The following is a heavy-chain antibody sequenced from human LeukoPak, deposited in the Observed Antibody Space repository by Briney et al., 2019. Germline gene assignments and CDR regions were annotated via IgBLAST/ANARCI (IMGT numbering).Heavy chain of an antibody. J-gene: IGHJ4*02. Sequence: PSETLSLTCTVSGGSISSYYWSWIRQPPGKGLEWIGYIYYSGSTNYNPSLKSRVTISVDTPKNQFSLKLSSVTAADTAVYYCARAVHYYDRSDYWGQGTLVTVSS. D-gene: IGHD3-22*01. V-gene: IGHV4-59*01. CDR3: ARAVHYYDRSDY. CDR2: IYYSGST. CDR1: GGSISSYY.